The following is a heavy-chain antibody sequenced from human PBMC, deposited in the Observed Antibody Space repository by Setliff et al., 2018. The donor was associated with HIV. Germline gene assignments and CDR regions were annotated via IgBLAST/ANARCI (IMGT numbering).Heavy chain of an antibody. CDR3: SRLNQQWLVRDSGSNWFDP. CDR2: IYYSGST. V-gene: IGHV4-59*08. Sequence: SETLSLTCTVSGASISSFYWSWIRQPPGKGLDWIGYIYYSGSTNYNPSLTSRVTMSVDTSKTRFSLNLNSVTAADTAVYYCSRLNQQWLVRDSGSNWFDPWGQGILVTVSS. J-gene: IGHJ5*02. CDR1: GASISSFY. D-gene: IGHD6-19*01.